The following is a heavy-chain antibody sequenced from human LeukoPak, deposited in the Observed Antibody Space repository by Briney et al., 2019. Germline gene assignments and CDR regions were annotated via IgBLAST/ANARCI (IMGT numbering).Heavy chain of an antibody. D-gene: IGHD3-22*01. CDR2: INPNSGGT. J-gene: IGHJ4*02. Sequence: ASVKVSCKASGYTFTSYGISWVRQAPGQGLEWMGWINPNSGGTNYAQKFQGRVTMTRDTSISTAYMELSSLRSEDTAVYYCARGGLYYYDSSGYHTPFDYWGQGTLVTVSS. CDR3: ARGGLYYYDSSGYHTPFDY. CDR1: GYTFTSYG. V-gene: IGHV1-2*02.